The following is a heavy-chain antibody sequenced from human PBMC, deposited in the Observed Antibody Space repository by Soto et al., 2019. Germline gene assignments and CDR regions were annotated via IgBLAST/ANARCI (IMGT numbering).Heavy chain of an antibody. D-gene: IGHD6-13*01. J-gene: IGHJ6*02. CDR1: GDSVSSNSAA. CDR3: ARDEQPPEFYYYYGMAV. V-gene: IGHV6-1*01. Sequence: SQTLSLTCAISGDSVSSNSAAWNWIRQSPSRGLEWLGRTYYRSKWYNDYAVSVKSRITINPDTSKNQFSLQLNSVTPEDTAVYYCARDEQPPEFYYYYGMAVGGQGTTVTVSS. CDR2: TYYRSKWYN.